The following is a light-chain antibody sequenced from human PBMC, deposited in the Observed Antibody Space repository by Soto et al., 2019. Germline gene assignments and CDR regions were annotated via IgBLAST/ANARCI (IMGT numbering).Light chain of an antibody. CDR2: SAS. CDR1: QSISTY. Sequence: DIQMTQSPSSLSASVGDRVTITCRASQSISTYVSWYQHRPGKAPKLLIYSASTLQSGVPPRFSGSGSGTDFTLTISSLQPEYFATYYCQQSFNTLTFGGGTKVEIE. CDR3: QQSFNTLT. J-gene: IGKJ4*01. V-gene: IGKV1-39*01.